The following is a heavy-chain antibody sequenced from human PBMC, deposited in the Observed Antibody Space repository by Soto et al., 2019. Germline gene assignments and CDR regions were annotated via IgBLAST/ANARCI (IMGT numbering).Heavy chain of an antibody. J-gene: IGHJ3*02. CDR2: ISWNSGSI. CDR3: AKDSYSSSFNNAFDI. D-gene: IGHD6-13*01. Sequence: EVQLVESGGGLVQPGRSLRLSCATSGFTFDDYAMHWVRQAPGKGLEWVSGISWNSGSIGYADSVKGRFTISRDNAKNSLYLQMNSLRAEDTALYYCAKDSYSSSFNNAFDIWGQGTMVTVSS. CDR1: GFTFDDYA. V-gene: IGHV3-9*01.